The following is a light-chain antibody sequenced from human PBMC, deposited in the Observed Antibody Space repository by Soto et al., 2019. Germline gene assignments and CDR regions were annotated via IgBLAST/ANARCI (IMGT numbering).Light chain of an antibody. CDR2: GAS. CDR3: QQYNNWPRWT. Sequence: EIVMTQSPATLSVSPGERATLSCRASQSVSSNLAWYQKKPGQAPRLLIYGASTRATGIPARFSGSGSGTEFTLTISSLQSEDFDVYYCQQYNNWPRWTFGQGTKVEIK. J-gene: IGKJ1*01. V-gene: IGKV3-15*01. CDR1: QSVSSN.